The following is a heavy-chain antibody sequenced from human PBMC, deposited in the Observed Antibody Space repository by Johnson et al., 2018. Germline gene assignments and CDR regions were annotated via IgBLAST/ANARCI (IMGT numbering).Heavy chain of an antibody. J-gene: IGHJ3*01. Sequence: VQLVESGGGLVQPGGSLRLSCAASGFSFSSYAMSWVRQAPGKGLEWVSAISNTGTSTYYADSVKGRFTISRDNYKNTLYLQMNSLRADDTATYYCAKDPGYGTSWYFVNTFGVWGQGTIIAVSS. V-gene: IGHV3-23*04. CDR3: AKDPGYGTSWYFVNTFGV. CDR2: ISNTGTST. D-gene: IGHD6-13*01. CDR1: GFSFSSYA.